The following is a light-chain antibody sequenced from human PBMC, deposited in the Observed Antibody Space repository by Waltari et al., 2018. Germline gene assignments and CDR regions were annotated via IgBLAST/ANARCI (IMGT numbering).Light chain of an antibody. J-gene: IGKJ4*01. CDR3: QQSYRAPLT. V-gene: IGKV1-39*01. CDR2: STS. CDR1: EDLNKY. Sequence: IQMTQSPSSLSASVGDGVTITCRASEDLNKYLNWYQHRTGKAPKLLLLSTSTLRSGVPSRFSGSSSGTDGSLTISSLQAEDFAIYYCQQSYRAPLTHGGGTKVEI.